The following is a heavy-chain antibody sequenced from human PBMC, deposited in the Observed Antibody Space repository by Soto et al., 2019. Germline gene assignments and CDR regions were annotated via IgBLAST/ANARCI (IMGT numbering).Heavy chain of an antibody. V-gene: IGHV4-31*03. D-gene: IGHD6-13*01. CDR1: GGSISSNDFY. CDR3: ALLSGSCQSRFDP. J-gene: IGHJ5*02. CDR2: VYYRGNN. Sequence: QVQLQESGPGLVKPSQPLSLTCIVSGGSISSNDFYWRWIRQHPGKGLEWIGYVYYRGNNYYNPSPRSRVTILVETSKNQCSRKVSSVTAADTAVYYCALLSGSCQSRFDPWCQGTPVTVSS.